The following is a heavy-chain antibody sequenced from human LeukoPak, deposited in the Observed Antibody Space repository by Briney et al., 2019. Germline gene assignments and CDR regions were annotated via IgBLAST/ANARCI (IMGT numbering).Heavy chain of an antibody. V-gene: IGHV3-74*01. D-gene: IGHD3-3*02. CDR2: ISSDGGST. CDR3: AKDLSGYYYYGMDV. J-gene: IGHJ6*02. CDR1: GFTFSGYW. Sequence: GGSLRLSCAASGFTFSGYWMHWVRQAPGKGLVWVSRISSDGGSTNYADSVKGRFTISRDNSKDTVYLQMNSLRAEDTAVYYCAKDLSGYYYYGMDVWGQGTTVTVSS.